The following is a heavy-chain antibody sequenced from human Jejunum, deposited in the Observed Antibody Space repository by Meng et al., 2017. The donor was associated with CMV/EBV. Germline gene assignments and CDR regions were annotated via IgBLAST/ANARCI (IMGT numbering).Heavy chain of an antibody. CDR2: INSDGSTT. D-gene: IGHD5-18*01. J-gene: IGHJ5*02. Sequence: FSSYWMHSVRQAPGAGLVWVSRINSDGSTTYYADSVKGRFTISRDNAKNTLYLQMNSLRAEDTAVYYCARGKFQSVGIVYSYFDPWGQGALVTVSS. V-gene: IGHV3-74*01. CDR3: ARGKFQSVGIVYSYFDP. CDR1: FSSYW.